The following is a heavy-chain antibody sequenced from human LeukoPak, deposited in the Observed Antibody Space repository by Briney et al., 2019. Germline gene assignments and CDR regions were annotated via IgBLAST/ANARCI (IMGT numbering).Heavy chain of an antibody. D-gene: IGHD1-26*01. CDR3: ARVGATMDYYYYMDV. J-gene: IGHJ6*03. CDR1: GGSPSSGDSY. CDR2: INFSGST. Sequence: SQTLSLTCTVYGGSPSSGDSYWSWIRHPPGKGLEGTGYINFSGSTYYNLSLKSRVTISVDTSKYQLSLKLSSVTAADTAVYYCARVGATMDYYYYMDVWGKGTTVTVSS. V-gene: IGHV4-30-4*08.